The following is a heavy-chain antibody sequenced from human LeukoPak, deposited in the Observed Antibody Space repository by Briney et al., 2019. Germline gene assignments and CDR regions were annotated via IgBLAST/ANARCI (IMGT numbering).Heavy chain of an antibody. CDR3: ARHGRYFDWSSEYYFDY. CDR1: GGSISSYY. D-gene: IGHD3-9*01. Sequence: SETLSLTCTVSGGSISSYYWSWIRQPPGKGVEWIGYIYYSGSTNYNPSLKSRVTISVDTSKNQFSLKLSSVTAADTAVYYCARHGRYFDWSSEYYFDYWGQGTLVTVSS. V-gene: IGHV4-59*08. CDR2: IYYSGST. J-gene: IGHJ4*02.